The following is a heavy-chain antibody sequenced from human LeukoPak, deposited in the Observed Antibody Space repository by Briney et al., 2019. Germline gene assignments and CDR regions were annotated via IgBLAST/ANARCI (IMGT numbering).Heavy chain of an antibody. CDR3: ARDNLVVTDY. CDR1: GFSFSSYW. V-gene: IGHV3-74*01. J-gene: IGHJ4*02. D-gene: IGHD2-21*02. CDR2: INTDGSST. Sequence: PGGSLRLSCAASGFSFSSYWMHWVRHAPGKGLLWVSRINTDGSSTSYADSVKGRFTISRDNAKNALYPQMNSLRAEDTAVYYCARDNLVVTDYWGQGTLVTVSS.